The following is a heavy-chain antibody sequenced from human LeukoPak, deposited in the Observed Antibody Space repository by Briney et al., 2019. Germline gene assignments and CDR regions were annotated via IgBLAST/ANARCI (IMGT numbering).Heavy chain of an antibody. V-gene: IGHV4-30-4*01. J-gene: IGHJ4*02. CDR3: ARDSEIVGFDY. Sequence: SQTLSLPCTVSGGSISSGDYYWSWNPPPPGKGLEWIGYIYYSGSTYYNPSLKSRVTISVDTSKNQFSLKLSSVTAADTAVYYCARDSEIVGFDYWGQGTLVTVSS. CDR1: GGSISSGDYY. CDR2: IYYSGST. D-gene: IGHD3-22*01.